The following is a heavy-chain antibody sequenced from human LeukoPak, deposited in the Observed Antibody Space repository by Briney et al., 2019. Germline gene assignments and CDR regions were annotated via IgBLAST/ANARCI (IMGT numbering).Heavy chain of an antibody. CDR3: ARTYYDFWSGSSRAADWFDP. CDR2: IYYSGST. J-gene: IGHJ5*02. CDR1: GYSISSGYY. V-gene: IGHV4-38-2*01. Sequence: SETLSLTCAVSGYSISSGYYWGWIRQPPGRGLEWIGSIYYSGSTYYNTSLKSRVTISVDTSKNQFSLKMSSVTAADTAVYYCARTYYDFWSGSSRAADWFDPWGQGTLVTVSS. D-gene: IGHD3-3*01.